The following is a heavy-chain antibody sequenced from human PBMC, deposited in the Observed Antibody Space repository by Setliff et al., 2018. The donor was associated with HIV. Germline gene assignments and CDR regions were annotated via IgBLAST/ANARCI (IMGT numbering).Heavy chain of an antibody. CDR1: GGSISSITHY. J-gene: IGHJ4*02. D-gene: IGHD3-16*01. V-gene: IGHV4-39*01. Sequence: SETLSLTCTVSGGSISSITHYWGWFRQPPGKGLECIGTVYYTGTTYYNSSLESRVTISVDTSRNQFSLKLYSVTAADTAVYYCARIFGFTTASYARGNDYWGRGTLVTSPQ. CDR3: ARIFGFTTASYARGNDY. CDR2: VYYTGTT.